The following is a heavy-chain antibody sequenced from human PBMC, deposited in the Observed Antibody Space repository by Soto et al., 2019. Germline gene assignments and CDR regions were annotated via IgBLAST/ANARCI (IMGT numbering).Heavy chain of an antibody. CDR3: GRDLTSNANCIDP. J-gene: IGHJ5*02. Sequence: PSETLSLTCSVSGDYIHVGGYYWTWIRQRPGKGLEWMGYIYYTGKTYYNPSLESRLTMSVDRSKNQFSLRLTSVTAADPAAYFCGRDLTSNANCIDPWGQGTLVTVSS. CDR1: GDYIHVGGYY. V-gene: IGHV4-31*02. CDR2: IYYTGKT. D-gene: IGHD2-2*01.